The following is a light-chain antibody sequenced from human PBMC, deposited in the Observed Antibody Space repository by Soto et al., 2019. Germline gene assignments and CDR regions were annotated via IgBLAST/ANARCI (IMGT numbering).Light chain of an antibody. J-gene: IGKJ5*01. CDR2: GAS. CDR1: QSVGSA. CDR3: QQYNAWPIT. V-gene: IGKV3-15*01. Sequence: IVLTQSPGSLSLSPLDRATLSCRASQSVGSAFGWYQQKPGQAPRLLIYGASTRAAGIPARFRGGGSGADFTLTITSLQSEDFAIYYCQQYNAWPITFGQGTRLEIK.